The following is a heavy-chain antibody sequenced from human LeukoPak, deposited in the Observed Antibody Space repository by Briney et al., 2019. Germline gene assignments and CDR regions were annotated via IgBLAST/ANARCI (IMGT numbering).Heavy chain of an antibody. CDR2: IKTKTDGWTT. J-gene: IGHJ4*02. CDR1: GFTFSDYY. V-gene: IGHV3-15*01. Sequence: AGGSLRLSCAASGFTFSDYYMSWIRQAPGKGLEWVGHIKTKTDGWTTEYAAPVKGRFSISRDDSKNTLYLQMNSLKTEDTAVYYCTTKDYDISGYPLDYWGQGTLVTVSS. D-gene: IGHD3-22*01. CDR3: TTKDYDISGYPLDY.